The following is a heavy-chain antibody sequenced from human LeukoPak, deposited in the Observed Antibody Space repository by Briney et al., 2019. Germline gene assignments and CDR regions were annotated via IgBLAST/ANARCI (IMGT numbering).Heavy chain of an antibody. D-gene: IGHD4-23*01. J-gene: IGHJ4*02. CDR2: INPSGGST. CDR1: GYTFTIYY. V-gene: IGHV1-46*01. Sequence: ASVKVSCKASGYTFTIYYMHWVRQAPGQGLEWMGIINPSGGSTSYAQKFQGRVTMTRDTSTSTVYMELSSLRSEDTAVYYCAREWDDYGGNPAHLDYWGQGTLVTVSS. CDR3: AREWDDYGGNPAHLDY.